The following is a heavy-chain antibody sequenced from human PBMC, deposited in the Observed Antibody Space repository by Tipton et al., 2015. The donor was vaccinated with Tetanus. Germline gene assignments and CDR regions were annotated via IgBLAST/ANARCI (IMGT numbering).Heavy chain of an antibody. CDR3: ARGDGSTLHY. CDR1: GGSISTYY. D-gene: IGHD5-24*01. J-gene: IGHJ4*02. V-gene: IGHV4-59*01. Sequence: TLSLTCTVSGGSISTYYWSWIRQPPGKGLEWIGYIYYRGSTNYYPSLKSRVTMSVDTSKYQFSLNLSSVTAADTAVYYCARGDGSTLHYWGQGTLVTVSS. CDR2: IYYRGST.